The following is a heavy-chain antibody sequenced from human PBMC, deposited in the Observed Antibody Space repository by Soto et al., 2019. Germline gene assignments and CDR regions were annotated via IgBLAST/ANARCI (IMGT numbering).Heavy chain of an antibody. D-gene: IGHD5-18*01. J-gene: IGHJ5*02. Sequence: SETLSLTCTVSGASISGYFWSWIRQPPEKGLEWIGYIYSSGSTYYNSSLKSRVTISVDTSKNQFSLKLSSVTTADTAVYYCARAGYNYASGYWFDPWGQGTLVTVSS. CDR1: GASISGYF. CDR3: ARAGYNYASGYWFDP. V-gene: IGHV4-59*01. CDR2: IYSSGST.